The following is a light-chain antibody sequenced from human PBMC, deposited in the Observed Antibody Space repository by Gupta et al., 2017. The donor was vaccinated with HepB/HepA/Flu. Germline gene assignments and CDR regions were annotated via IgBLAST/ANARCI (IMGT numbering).Light chain of an antibody. CDR2: AAS. CDR3: QQGYSTPRT. V-gene: IGKV1-39*01. J-gene: IGKJ4*01. CDR1: QSISSY. Sequence: DIQMTHSASILSASVGDRVTITCRASQSISSYLNWYQQKPGKAPKLLIYAASSLLSGVPSKFSGSGSGTDFTLTINSLQPEDFATYYCQQGYSTPRTFGGGTKVEMK.